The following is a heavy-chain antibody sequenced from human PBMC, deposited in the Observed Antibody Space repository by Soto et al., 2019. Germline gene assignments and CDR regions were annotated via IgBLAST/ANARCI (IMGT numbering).Heavy chain of an antibody. Sequence: EVQLLESGGGLVQPGGSLRLSCAASGFTFSRYAMSWVRPAPGRGLEWVSAISGSGGSTYYADSVKGRFTISRDNSKNTLYLQMNSLRADDTAVYYCAKDGGYYGAYGRSLYDYLGQGTRVSVS. D-gene: IGHD4-17*01. CDR3: AKDGGYYGAYGRSLYDY. J-gene: IGHJ4*02. CDR2: ISGSGGST. V-gene: IGHV3-23*01. CDR1: GFTFSRYA.